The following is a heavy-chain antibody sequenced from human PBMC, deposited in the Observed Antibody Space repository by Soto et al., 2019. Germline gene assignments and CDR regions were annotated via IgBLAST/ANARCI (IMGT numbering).Heavy chain of an antibody. CDR2: IIPIFGTA. J-gene: IGHJ5*02. CDR1: GGTFSSYA. D-gene: IGHD4-4*01. V-gene: IGHV1-69*13. Sequence: ASVKVSCKASGGTFSSYAISWVRQAPGQGLEWMGGIIPIFGTANYAQKFQGRVTITADESTSTAYMELSSLRSEDTAVYYCAENDYSNYLMGPWGQGTLVTVSS. CDR3: AENDYSNYLMGP.